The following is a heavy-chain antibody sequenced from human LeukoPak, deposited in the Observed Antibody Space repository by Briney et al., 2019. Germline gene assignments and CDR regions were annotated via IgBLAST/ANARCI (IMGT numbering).Heavy chain of an antibody. D-gene: IGHD1-26*01. V-gene: IGHV3-30*04. J-gene: IGHJ4*02. CDR2: ISYDGINK. CDR1: GFTFTRYV. Sequence: GRSLRLSCAASGFTFTRYVMHWVRQAPGKGLEWVAVISYDGINKYYADSVKGRFTISRDNSKNTLYLQMNSLRAEDTAVYYCAKCGGSYFPRPTFDYWGQGTLVTVSS. CDR3: AKCGGSYFPRPTFDY.